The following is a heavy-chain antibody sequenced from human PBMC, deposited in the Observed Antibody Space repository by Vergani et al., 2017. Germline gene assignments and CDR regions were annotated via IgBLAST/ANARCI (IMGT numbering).Heavy chain of an antibody. CDR2: ISWDGGST. CDR3: AKATERWLPRRAFDY. J-gene: IGHJ4*02. CDR1: GFTFDDYA. V-gene: IGHV3-43D*03. D-gene: IGHD5-24*01. Sequence: EVQLVESGGVVVQPGGSLRLSCAASGFTFDDYAMHWVRQAPGKGLEWFSLISWDGGSTYYADSVKGRFTISRDNSKNSLYLQMNSLRAEDTALYYCAKATERWLPRRAFDYWGQGTLVTVSS.